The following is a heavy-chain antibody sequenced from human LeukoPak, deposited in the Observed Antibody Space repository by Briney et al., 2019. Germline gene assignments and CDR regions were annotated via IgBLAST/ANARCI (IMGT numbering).Heavy chain of an antibody. CDR3: ARVRGTFDY. V-gene: IGHV4-31*11. Sequence: SETLSLTCAVYGGSFSGYYWSWIRQHPGKGLEWIGYIYYSGSTYYNPSLKSRVTISVDTSKNQFSLKLSSVTAADTAVYYCARVRGTFDYWGQGTLVTVSS. J-gene: IGHJ4*02. CDR2: IYYSGST. D-gene: IGHD1-1*01. CDR1: GGSFSGYY.